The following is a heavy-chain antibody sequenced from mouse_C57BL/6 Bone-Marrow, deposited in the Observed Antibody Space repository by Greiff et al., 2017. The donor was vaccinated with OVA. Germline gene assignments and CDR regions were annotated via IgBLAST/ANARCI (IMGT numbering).Heavy chain of an antibody. V-gene: IGHV7-3*01. CDR1: GFTFTDYY. CDR3: ASSHYYGSSFFDY. CDR2: IRNKANGYTT. Sequence: EVMLVESGGGLVQPGGSLSLSCAASGFTFTDYYMSWVRQPPGKALEWLGFIRNKANGYTTEYSASVKGRFTISRDNSQSILYLQMNALRAEDSATYYCASSHYYGSSFFDYWGQGTTLTVSS. J-gene: IGHJ2*01. D-gene: IGHD1-1*01.